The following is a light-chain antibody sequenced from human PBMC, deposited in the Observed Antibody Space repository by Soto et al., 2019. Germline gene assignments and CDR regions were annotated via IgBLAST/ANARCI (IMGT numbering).Light chain of an antibody. CDR1: SSDVGGYNL. CDR2: EGS. V-gene: IGLV2-23*03. J-gene: IGLJ2*01. Sequence: QSALTQPASVSGSPGQSITISCTGTSSDVGGYNLVSWYQQYPGKAPKLMLYEGSKRPSGVSNRFSGSKSGNTASLTISGLQAEDEADYYCCSYAGTYTFVVFGGGTKVTI. CDR3: CSYAGTYTFVV.